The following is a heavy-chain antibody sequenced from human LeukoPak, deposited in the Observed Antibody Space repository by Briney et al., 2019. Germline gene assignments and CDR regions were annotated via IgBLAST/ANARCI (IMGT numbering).Heavy chain of an antibody. J-gene: IGHJ4*02. CDR2: INAGNGNT. Sequence: ASVKVSCKASGYSFSTYAIHWVRQAPGQRPDWMGWINAGNGNTKYSQKFQGRVTITRDTSATTVYMELSNLRFEDTAIYYCASGAQLWSSSFDYWGQGTLVTVSS. CDR1: GYSFSTYA. CDR3: ASGAQLWSSSFDY. V-gene: IGHV1-3*01. D-gene: IGHD5-24*01.